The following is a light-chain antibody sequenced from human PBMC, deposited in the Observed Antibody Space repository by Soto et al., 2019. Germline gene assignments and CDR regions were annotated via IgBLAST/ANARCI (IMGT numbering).Light chain of an antibody. J-gene: IGLJ1*01. CDR2: DVT. CDR3: ISFTSRHIYV. V-gene: IGLV2-14*03. Sequence: ALTQPASVSGSPGQSITISCTGTSSDVGGYNYVSWYQQHPGRAPKLIIYDVTNRPSGISNRFSGSKSGNTASLTISGLQTEDEADYYCISFTSRHIYVFGTGTKVTVL. CDR1: SSDVGGYNY.